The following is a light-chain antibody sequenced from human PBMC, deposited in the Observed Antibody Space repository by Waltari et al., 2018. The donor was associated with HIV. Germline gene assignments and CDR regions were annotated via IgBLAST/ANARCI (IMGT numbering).Light chain of an antibody. CDR2: SNK. V-gene: IGLV1-44*01. CDR3: AAWDDSLNGPGVV. J-gene: IGLJ2*01. Sequence: QSVLTQPPSASGTPGQRVTISCSGSSSNIGSNTVNWYQQLPGTAPKLLIYSNKQRPSGVPDRCSGSKSGTSASLAISGLQSEDEADYYCAAWDDSLNGPGVVFGGGTKLTVL. CDR1: SSNIGSNT.